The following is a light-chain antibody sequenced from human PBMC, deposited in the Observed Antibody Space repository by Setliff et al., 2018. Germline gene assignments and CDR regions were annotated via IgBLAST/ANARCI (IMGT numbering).Light chain of an antibody. V-gene: IGLV2-14*03. CDR2: GVS. J-gene: IGLJ1*01. Sequence: QSVLTQPASVSGSPGQSITISCSGTSSDVGSYDLVSWYQQHPGKAPKLIIYGVSDRPSGVSSRFSGSKSGNTAYLTISGLQTEDEADYYCNAYTSGSTYVFGTGTKVTVL. CDR1: SSDVGSYDL. CDR3: NAYTSGSTYV.